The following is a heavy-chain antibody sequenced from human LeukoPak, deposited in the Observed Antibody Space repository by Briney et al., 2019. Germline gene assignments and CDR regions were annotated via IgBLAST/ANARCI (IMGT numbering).Heavy chain of an antibody. V-gene: IGHV3-7*01. CDR2: IKQDGSEQ. CDR1: GFTFRTYW. J-gene: IGHJ5*02. D-gene: IGHD5-12*01. Sequence: GGSLRLSCAVSGFTFRTYWMSWVRQAPGKGLEWVANIKQDGSEQYYMDSVKGRFTISRDNAKNSLYLQMNSLRVEDTAVYYCASRHPDIAGPWGQGTLVTVSS. CDR3: ASRHPDIAGP.